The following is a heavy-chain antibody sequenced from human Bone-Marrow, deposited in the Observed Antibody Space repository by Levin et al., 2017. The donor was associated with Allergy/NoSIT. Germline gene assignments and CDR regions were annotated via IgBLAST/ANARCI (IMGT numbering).Heavy chain of an antibody. V-gene: IGHV2-5*01. CDR1: GFSLNNNGVG. CDR3: AHSPTYHSGSGSRADVDY. J-gene: IGHJ4*02. Sequence: SGPTLVKPTQTLTLTCTLSGFSLNNNGVGVGWIRQPPGQALEWLALLYWNGNRRYSPSLKTRLTISTDTSKTHVVLTMTNMDPADTGTYFCAHSPTYHSGSGSRADVDYWGLGTRVTVSS. D-gene: IGHD3-10*01. CDR2: LYWNGNR.